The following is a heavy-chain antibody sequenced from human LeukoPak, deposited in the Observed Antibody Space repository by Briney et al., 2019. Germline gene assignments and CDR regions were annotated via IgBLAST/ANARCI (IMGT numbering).Heavy chain of an antibody. Sequence: GGCLRLSWAASGFTFSSYAMSWVRQAPGKGLEWVSAISGSGGSTYYADSVKGRFTISRDNSKNTLYLQMNSLRAEDTAVYYCAKAVASYSGSSYGYFDYWGQGTLVTVSS. CDR1: GFTFSSYA. J-gene: IGHJ4*02. CDR2: ISGSGGST. D-gene: IGHD1-26*01. CDR3: AKAVASYSGSSYGYFDY. V-gene: IGHV3-23*01.